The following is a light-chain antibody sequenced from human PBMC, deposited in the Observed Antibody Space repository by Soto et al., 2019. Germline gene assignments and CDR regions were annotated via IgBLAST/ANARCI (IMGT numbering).Light chain of an antibody. CDR3: SSYAGSNLWV. CDR2: EVS. J-gene: IGLJ3*02. Sequence: QSALTQSPSASGSPGQSVTISCTGTSSDVGNYKYDSWYQQHPGKALKLMIYEVSKRPSGVPDRFSGSKSGNTASLTVSGLQVEDEADYYCSSYAGSNLWVFGGGTKLTVL. V-gene: IGLV2-8*01. CDR1: SSDVGNYKY.